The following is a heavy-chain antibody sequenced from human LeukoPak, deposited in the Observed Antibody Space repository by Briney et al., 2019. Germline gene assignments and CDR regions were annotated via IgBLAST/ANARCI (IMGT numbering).Heavy chain of an antibody. J-gene: IGHJ2*01. CDR2: FDPEDGET. Sequence: ASVKVSCKVSGYTLTELSMHWVRQAPGKGLEWMGGFDPEDGETIYAQKFQGRVTMTEDTSTDTAYMELSSLRSEDTAVYYCARDLSPTSSLLGYFDLWGRGTLVTVSS. CDR3: ARDLSPTSSLLGYFDL. D-gene: IGHD2/OR15-2a*01. CDR1: GYTLTELS. V-gene: IGHV1-24*01.